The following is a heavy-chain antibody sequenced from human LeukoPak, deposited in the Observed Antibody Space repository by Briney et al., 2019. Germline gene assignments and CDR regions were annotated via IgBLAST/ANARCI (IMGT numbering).Heavy chain of an antibody. J-gene: IGHJ4*02. Sequence: ASVKVSCKASGYTFTTYSISWVRQAPGQGLEWMGWISAYNGNTNYAQKLQGRVTMTRDTSTSTAYMELRSLRSDDTAVYHCARDEYYYASGISAGIDYWGQGTLVTVSS. CDR3: ARDEYYYASGISAGIDY. CDR1: GYTFTTYS. D-gene: IGHD3-10*01. V-gene: IGHV1-18*01. CDR2: ISAYNGNT.